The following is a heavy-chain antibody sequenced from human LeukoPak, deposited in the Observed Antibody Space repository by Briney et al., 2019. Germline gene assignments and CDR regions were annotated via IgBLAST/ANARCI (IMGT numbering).Heavy chain of an antibody. J-gene: IGHJ4*02. CDR3: AKDGLYFDGSTHIYYFDS. CDR2: ITHTRAAT. D-gene: IGHD3-9*01. V-gene: IGHV3-23*01. Sequence: GGSLRLSCAASGFSFGGYAMTWVRQAPGKGLEWVSSITHTRAATYYLDSVKARFTISRDNSSSTLYLQMDSLTAEDTALYYCAKDGLYFDGSTHIYYFDSWGQGTLVAVSS. CDR1: GFSFGGYA.